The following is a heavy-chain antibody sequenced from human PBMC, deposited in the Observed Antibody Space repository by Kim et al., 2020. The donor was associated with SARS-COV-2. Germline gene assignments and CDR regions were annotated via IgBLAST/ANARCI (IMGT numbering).Heavy chain of an antibody. D-gene: IGHD6-13*01. CDR3: ASRAAGTDY. CDR2: GIA. Sequence: GIANYAQKVQGRVPITADKATSTAYMELSSLRSEDTAVYYCASRAAGTDYWGQGTLVTVSS. J-gene: IGHJ4*02. V-gene: IGHV1-69*02.